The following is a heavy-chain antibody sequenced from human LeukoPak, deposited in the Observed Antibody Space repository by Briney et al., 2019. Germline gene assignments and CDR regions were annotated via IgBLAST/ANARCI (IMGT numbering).Heavy chain of an antibody. V-gene: IGHV1-58*02. D-gene: IGHD6-6*01. CDR3: AASIPRSRWLDP. J-gene: IGHJ5*02. CDR1: GFTFTSSA. CDR2: IVVGSGNT. Sequence: GASVKVSCKASGFTFTSSAMQWVRQARGQRLEWIGWIVVGSGNTNYAQKFQERVTITRDMSTSTAYMELSSLRSEDTAVYYCAASIPRSRWLDPWGQGTLVTVSS.